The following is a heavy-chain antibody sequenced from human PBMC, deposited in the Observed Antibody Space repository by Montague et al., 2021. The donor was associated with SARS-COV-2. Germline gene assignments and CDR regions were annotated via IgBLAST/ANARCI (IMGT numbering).Heavy chain of an antibody. CDR3: ARDSSSGSDWYYYYGMDV. CDR2: IWYDGSKN. CDR1: GFTFSNYG. V-gene: IGHV3-33*01. D-gene: IGHD6-13*01. J-gene: IGHJ6*02. Sequence: SLRLSCAASGFTFSNYGMHWVRQAPGKGLEWVAIIWYDGSKNYYADSVKGRFTISRDNSKNTLYLQMNTLRAEDTAVYYCARDSSSGSDWYYYYGMDVWGQGTTVTVSS.